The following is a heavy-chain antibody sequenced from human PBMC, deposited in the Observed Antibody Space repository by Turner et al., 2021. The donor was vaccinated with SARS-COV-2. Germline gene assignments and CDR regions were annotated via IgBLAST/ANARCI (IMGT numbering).Heavy chain of an antibody. CDR1: GRPISSSSYY. Sequence: QLQLQESGSGLVKPSETLSLTCTVSGRPISSSSYYWGWIRQPPGKGLEWIGSIYYSGSTYYNPTLKSRVTISVDTTKTQFSLKLSSVTAADTAVYYCARLPVGYYGSGSYYHYGMDVWGQGTTVTVSS. CDR3: ARLPVGYYGSGSYYHYGMDV. CDR2: IYYSGST. V-gene: IGHV4-39*01. J-gene: IGHJ6*02. D-gene: IGHD3-10*01.